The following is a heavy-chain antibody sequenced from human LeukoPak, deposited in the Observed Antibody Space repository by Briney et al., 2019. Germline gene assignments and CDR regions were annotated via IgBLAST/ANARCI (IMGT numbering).Heavy chain of an antibody. J-gene: IGHJ4*02. CDR2: IFESGGST. CDR3: AKDREWELQTSRFDY. V-gene: IGHV3-23*01. CDR1: GFTFSSYA. D-gene: IGHD1-26*01. Sequence: GGSLRLSCAASGFTFSSYAMIWVRQAPGKGLEWGSPIFESGGSTYHADSVKGRFTISRDNSKNTLYLQMNSLRAEDTAVYYCAKDREWELQTSRFDYWGRGTLVTVSS.